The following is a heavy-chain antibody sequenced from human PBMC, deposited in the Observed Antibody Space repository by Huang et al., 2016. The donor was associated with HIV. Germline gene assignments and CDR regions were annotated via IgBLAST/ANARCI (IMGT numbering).Heavy chain of an antibody. V-gene: IGHV3-30*04. CDR3: ARSAVPGDGDWFDP. CDR1: GFTFTNYA. Sequence: QVQLVESGGGLVQPGRSLRLSCVASGFTFTNYAIHWFRQAPGKGLEWVAFISYDGRNKCYEDSVKGRFPISRDNSKSTLYLLRNSLRVDDTALYYCARSAVPGDGDWFDPWGQGTLVTVSS. CDR2: ISYDGRNK. J-gene: IGHJ5*02. D-gene: IGHD6-19*01.